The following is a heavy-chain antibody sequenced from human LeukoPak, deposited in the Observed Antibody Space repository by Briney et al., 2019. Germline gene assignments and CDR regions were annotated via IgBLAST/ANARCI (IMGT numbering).Heavy chain of an antibody. CDR1: GYTFTRYG. V-gene: IGHV1-18*01. J-gene: IGHJ3*02. CDR3: ARDQDIVVVPAAGGDAFDI. D-gene: IGHD2-2*01. CDR2: ISTYNADT. Sequence: ASVKVSCKASGYTFTRYGFTWVRQAPGQGLEWMGWISTYNADTNYAQKLQGRVTMTTDTSTSTTYMELRSLRSDDTAVYYCARDQDIVVVPAAGGDAFDIWGQGTMVTVSS.